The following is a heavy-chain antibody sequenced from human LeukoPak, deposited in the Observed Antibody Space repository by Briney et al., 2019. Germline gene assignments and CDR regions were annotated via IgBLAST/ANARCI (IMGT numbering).Heavy chain of an antibody. Sequence: SETLSLTCTVSGASISSYYWTWIRQPAGKGLEWIGRIYTSGSTNYNPSLKSRVAMSVDTSNNQFSLKLSSVTAADTAVYYCARLLPLQGGDVWGQGTTVTVSS. CDR3: ARLLPLQGGDV. D-gene: IGHD2-15*01. J-gene: IGHJ6*02. CDR1: GASISSYY. V-gene: IGHV4-4*07. CDR2: IYTSGST.